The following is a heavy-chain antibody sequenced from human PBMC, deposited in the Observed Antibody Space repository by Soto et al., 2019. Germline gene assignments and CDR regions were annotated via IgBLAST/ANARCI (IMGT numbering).Heavy chain of an antibody. CDR2: IYYSGST. V-gene: IGHV4-59*01. CDR1: GGSISSYY. J-gene: IGHJ5*02. D-gene: IGHD6-19*01. Sequence: PSETLSLTCAVSGGSISSYYWSWIRQPPGKGLEWIGYIYYSGSTKYNPSLKSRVTISVDTSKNQFSLKLSSVTAADTAVYYCARRAVAGNNWFDPWGQGTLVTVSS. CDR3: ARRAVAGNNWFDP.